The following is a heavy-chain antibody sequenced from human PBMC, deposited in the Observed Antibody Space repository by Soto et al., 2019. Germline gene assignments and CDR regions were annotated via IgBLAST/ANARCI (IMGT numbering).Heavy chain of an antibody. D-gene: IGHD2-2*02. Sequence: PSETLSLTCSVSGGSVTSASHFWSWIRQPPGKGLEWIGCIHHSEGTDYRSSLKSRLTISLDTSKNQFSLRLSSLTAADTAVYYCASTSIVLVPAAICWFDPWGQGTLVTVSS. V-gene: IGHV4-61*01. J-gene: IGHJ5*02. CDR2: IHHSEGT. CDR1: GGSVTSASHF. CDR3: ASTSIVLVPAAICWFDP.